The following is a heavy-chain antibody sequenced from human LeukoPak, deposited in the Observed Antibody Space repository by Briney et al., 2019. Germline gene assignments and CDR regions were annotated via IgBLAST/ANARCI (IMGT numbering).Heavy chain of an antibody. CDR3: ARAPRNSSTMLDY. V-gene: IGHV1-46*01. Sequence: GASVKVSCQASGYTFTGFYIHWVRQAPGQGLEWMGLINPDGGSTAYAHRFQGRVIMTRDTSTSTAYMDLSSLRSEDTAVYHCARAPRNSSTMLDYWGQGTLVTVSS. J-gene: IGHJ4*02. D-gene: IGHD1-14*01. CDR2: INPDGGST. CDR1: GYTFTGFY.